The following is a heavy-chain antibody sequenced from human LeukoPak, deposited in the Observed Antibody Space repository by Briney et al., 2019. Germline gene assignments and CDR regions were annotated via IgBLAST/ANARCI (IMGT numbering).Heavy chain of an antibody. V-gene: IGHV4-31*03. Sequence: PSGTLSLTCTVSGGSISSGGYYWSWIRQHPGKGLEWIGYIYYSGSTYYNPSLRSRVTISVDMSKNQFSLKLNSVTAADTAVYYCARQASCSSIRCYPFDYWGRGTLVTVSS. CDR3: ARQASCSSIRCYPFDY. J-gene: IGHJ4*02. CDR1: GGSISSGGYY. CDR2: IYYSGST. D-gene: IGHD2-2*01.